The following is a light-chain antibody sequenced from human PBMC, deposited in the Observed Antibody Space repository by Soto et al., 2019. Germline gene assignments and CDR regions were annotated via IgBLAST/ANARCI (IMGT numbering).Light chain of an antibody. CDR3: ISYSVSSINTEV. CDR2: EVS. CDR1: SSDVGKYNY. Sequence: QSALTQPASASGSPGQSITISCTGTSSDVGKYNYVSWYQQHPAQAPKLMIFEVSNRPSGVSNRFSGSKSGNTASLSISGLQAEDAAEYYCISYSVSSINTEVFGGGTKVTVL. J-gene: IGLJ2*01. V-gene: IGLV2-14*01.